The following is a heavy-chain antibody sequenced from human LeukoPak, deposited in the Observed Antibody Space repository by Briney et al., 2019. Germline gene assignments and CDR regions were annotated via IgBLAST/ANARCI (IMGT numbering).Heavy chain of an antibody. CDR3: ARASLYGGNSELYYYYYGMDV. CDR1: GGSISSYY. D-gene: IGHD4-23*01. V-gene: IGHV4-4*07. Sequence: KPSETLSLTCTVSGGSISSYYWSWIRQPAGKGLEWIGRIYTSGSTNYNPSLKSRVTMSVDTSKNQFSLKLSSVTAADTAVYYCARASLYGGNSELYYYYYGMDVWGQGTTVTVSS. J-gene: IGHJ6*02. CDR2: IYTSGST.